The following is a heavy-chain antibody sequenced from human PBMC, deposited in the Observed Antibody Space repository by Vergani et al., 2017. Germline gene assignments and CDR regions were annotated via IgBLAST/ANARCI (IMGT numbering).Heavy chain of an antibody. CDR1: SFTFLTXS. CDR3: ARDLSLGMDY. J-gene: IGHJ4*02. CDR2: IRSTSSYI. Sequence: EVQLVESGGGLVKPAWSLTLSSSPSSFTFLTXSFHCVPQPPCKGLXWFSSIRSTSSYIYYADSVKGRFTISRDNAKNSLYLQMNSLRAEDTAVYYCARDLSLGMDYWGQGTLVTVSS. V-gene: IGHV3-21*01. D-gene: IGHD3-16*01.